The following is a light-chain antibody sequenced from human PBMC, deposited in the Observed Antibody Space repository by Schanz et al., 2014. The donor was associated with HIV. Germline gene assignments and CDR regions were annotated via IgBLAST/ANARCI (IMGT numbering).Light chain of an antibody. CDR2: NGS. CDR3: QQRSNWPLT. Sequence: EIELTQSPATLSLSPGERATLSCRASQSVSSYLAWYQQKPGQAPRLLVYNGSNRATGIPARFSGSGSGTDFPLTISSLEPEDFAVYYCQQRSNWPLTFGGGTKVEIK. V-gene: IGKV3-11*01. CDR1: QSVSSY. J-gene: IGKJ4*01.